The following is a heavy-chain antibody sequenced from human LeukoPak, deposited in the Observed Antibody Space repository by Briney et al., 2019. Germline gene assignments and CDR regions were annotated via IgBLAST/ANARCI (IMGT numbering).Heavy chain of an antibody. CDR1: GFTFSSYA. V-gene: IGHV3-23*01. D-gene: IGHD5-18*01. CDR2: ISGSGGST. J-gene: IGHJ5*02. CDR3: AKQDTASSWFDP. Sequence: GGSLRLSCAASGFTFSSYAMSWVRQAPGKGLEWVSAISGSGGSTYYADSVKGRFTISRDNSKNTPYLQMNSLRAEDTAVYCCAKQDTASSWFDPWGQGTLVTVSS.